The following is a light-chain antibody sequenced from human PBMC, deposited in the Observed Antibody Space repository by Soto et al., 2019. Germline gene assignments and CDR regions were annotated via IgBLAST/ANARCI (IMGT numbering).Light chain of an antibody. V-gene: IGLV2-23*01. Sequence: QSVLTQPASVSGSPGQSITISCPGTSSDVGSYNLVSWYQQHPGKAPKLMIYEGSKRPSGVSSRFSGSKCGNTTSLTISGLQAEDEPDYYCCSYTYSSTFYVFGTGAKVTLL. CDR1: SSDVGSYNL. CDR3: CSYTYSSTFYV. CDR2: EGS. J-gene: IGLJ1*01.